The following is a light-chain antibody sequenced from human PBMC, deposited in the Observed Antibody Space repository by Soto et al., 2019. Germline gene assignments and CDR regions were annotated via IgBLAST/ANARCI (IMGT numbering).Light chain of an antibody. V-gene: IGLV2-14*01. CDR3: SSYASTSPHVL. CDR2: DVS. Sequence: QSPLTQPASVSGSPGQSITISCTGTSSDVGLFTYVSWYQMHPGKGPKLMIHDVSNRPSGVSSRFSGSRSGNTASLNISALQPEDEADYYCSSYASTSPHVLFGGGTKHRP. CDR1: SSDVGLFTY. J-gene: IGLJ2*01.